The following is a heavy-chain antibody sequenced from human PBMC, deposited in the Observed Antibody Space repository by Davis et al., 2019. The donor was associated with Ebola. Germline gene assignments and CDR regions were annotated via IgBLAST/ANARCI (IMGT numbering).Heavy chain of an antibody. CDR1: GGTFSSYA. D-gene: IGHD6-6*01. CDR3: ARRIAARPNWFDP. V-gene: IGHV1-69*04. J-gene: IGHJ5*02. Sequence: SVTVSCKASGGTFSSYAISWVRQAPGQGLEWMGRIIPILGIANYAQKFQGRVTITADKSTSTAYMELSSLRSEDTAVYYCARRIAARPNWFDPWGQGTLVTVSS. CDR2: IIPILGIA.